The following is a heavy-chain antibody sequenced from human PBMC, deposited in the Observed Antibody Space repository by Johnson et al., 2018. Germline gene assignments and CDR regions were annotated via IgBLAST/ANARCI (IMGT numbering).Heavy chain of an antibody. CDR1: GFTVSSKY. Sequence: VQLVESGGGLVQPGGSLRLSCAASGFTVSSKYMSWVRQAPGKGLEWVSVIYSIGTTYYAVSVKGRFTIFRDNSKNTAYLQMNSLRPEDTAVYYCASRKGGGRVQSGRAPLAFDIWGQGTMGTVSS. J-gene: IGHJ3*02. CDR3: ASRKGGGRVQSGRAPLAFDI. CDR2: IYSIGTT. V-gene: IGHV3-66*02. D-gene: IGHD3-10*01.